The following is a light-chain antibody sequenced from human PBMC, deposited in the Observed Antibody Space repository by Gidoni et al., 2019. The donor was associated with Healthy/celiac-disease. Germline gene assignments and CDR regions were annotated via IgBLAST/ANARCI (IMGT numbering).Light chain of an antibody. CDR2: DVS. CDR3: CSYAGSYTVV. CDR1: SSDVGGYNY. Sequence: QSALTQPRSVSGSPGQSVTISCTGTSSDVGGYNYVSWYQQHPGKAPKLMIYDVSKRPSGVPDRFSGSKSGNTASLTISGLQAEDEADYYCCSYAGSYTVVFGGGTKLTXL. V-gene: IGLV2-11*01. J-gene: IGLJ2*01.